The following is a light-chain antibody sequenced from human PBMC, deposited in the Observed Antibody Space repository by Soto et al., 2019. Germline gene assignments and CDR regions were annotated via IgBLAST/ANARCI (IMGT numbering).Light chain of an antibody. CDR2: WAS. V-gene: IGKV4-1*01. J-gene: IGKJ1*01. Sequence: DIVMTQSPDSLAVSLGGRATINCKSSQSVLYSSNNKNYLAWYQQKPGQPPKLLIYWASTRESGVPDRFSGSGSGTDFTLTISSLQAEDVAAYYCQQYYSTPRTFGQGTKVEIK. CDR3: QQYYSTPRT. CDR1: QSVLYSSNNKNY.